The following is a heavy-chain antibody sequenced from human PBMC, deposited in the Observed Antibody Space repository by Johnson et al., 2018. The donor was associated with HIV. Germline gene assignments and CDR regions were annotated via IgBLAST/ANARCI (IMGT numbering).Heavy chain of an antibody. Sequence: QVQLVESGGGVVQTGGSLRLSCAASGFTFSSYGMHWVRQAPGKGLEWVSAISGSGGSTYYADSVKGRFTISRDNSKNTLYLQMNSLRAEDTAVYYCARVSSSSSFDAFDIWGQGTMVTVSS. CDR3: ARVSSSSSFDAFDI. J-gene: IGHJ3*02. CDR2: ISGSGGST. D-gene: IGHD6-6*01. V-gene: IGHV3-NL1*01. CDR1: GFTFSSYG.